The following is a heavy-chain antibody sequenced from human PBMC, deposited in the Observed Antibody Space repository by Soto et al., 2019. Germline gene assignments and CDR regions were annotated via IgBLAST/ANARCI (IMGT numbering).Heavy chain of an antibody. D-gene: IGHD3-22*01. V-gene: IGHV5-51*01. CDR3: ARSDWTGYDSSGYMGY. Sequence: RKISCKGSGYSFTSYWIGWVRQMPGKGLERMGIIYPGDSDTRYSPSFQGQVTISADKSISTAYLQWSSLKASDTAMYYCARSDWTGYDSSGYMGYWGPGTLVTVSS. J-gene: IGHJ4*02. CDR2: IYPGDSDT. CDR1: GYSFTSYW.